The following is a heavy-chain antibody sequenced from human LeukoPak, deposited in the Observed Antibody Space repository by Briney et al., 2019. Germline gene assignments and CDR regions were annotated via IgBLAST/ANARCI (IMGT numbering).Heavy chain of an antibody. Sequence: GRSLRLSCAASGFTFSVYWMIWVRQAPGKGLEWVANIKGDGSEKYYVDSVKGRFAISRDNAKNLVYLQMNSLRAEDTAVYYCARDGVPAGADYWGQGTLVTVSS. CDR1: GFTFSVYW. D-gene: IGHD2-2*01. CDR3: ARDGVPAGADY. CDR2: IKGDGSEK. J-gene: IGHJ4*02. V-gene: IGHV3-7*01.